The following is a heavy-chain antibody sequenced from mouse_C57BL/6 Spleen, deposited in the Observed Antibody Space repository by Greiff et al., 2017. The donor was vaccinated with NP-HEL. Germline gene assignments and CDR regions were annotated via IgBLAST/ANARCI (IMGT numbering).Heavy chain of an antibody. CDR1: GYTFTDYN. CDR3: ARGTPKLGRGIKYYAMDY. V-gene: IGHV1-18*01. Sequence: VHVKQSGPELVKPGASVKIPCKASGYTFTDYNMDWVKQSHGKSLEWIGDINPNNGGTIYNQKFKGKATLTVDKSSSTAYMELRSLTSEDTAVYYCARGTPKLGRGIKYYAMDYWGQGTSVTVSS. D-gene: IGHD4-1*01. J-gene: IGHJ4*01. CDR2: INPNNGGT.